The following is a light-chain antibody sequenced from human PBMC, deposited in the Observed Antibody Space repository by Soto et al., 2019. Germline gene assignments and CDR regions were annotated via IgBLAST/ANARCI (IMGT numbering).Light chain of an antibody. V-gene: IGLV1-40*01. CDR1: SSNIGAGYD. CDR3: QSYDSRLTRV. Sequence: QSVLTQPPSVSGAPGQRVTISCTGSSSNIGAGYDVHWYQQLPGTAPKLLIYGNSNRPSGVPDRFSGSKSGTSASLAITGLQAEDEAPYYCQSYDSRLTRVFGGGTELTVL. J-gene: IGLJ2*01. CDR2: GNS.